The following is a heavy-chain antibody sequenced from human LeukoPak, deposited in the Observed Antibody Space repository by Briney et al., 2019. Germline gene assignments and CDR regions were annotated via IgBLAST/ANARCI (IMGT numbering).Heavy chain of an antibody. D-gene: IGHD1-14*01. CDR1: GGSISSGGYY. Sequence: PSETLSLTCTVSGGSISSGGYYWSWIRQPPGKGLEWIGYIYHSGSTYYNPSLKSRVTISVDRSKNQFSLKLSSVTAADTAVYYCARDPGTGVLATDYWGQGTLVTVSS. V-gene: IGHV4-30-2*01. CDR3: ARDPGTGVLATDY. CDR2: IYHSGST. J-gene: IGHJ4*02.